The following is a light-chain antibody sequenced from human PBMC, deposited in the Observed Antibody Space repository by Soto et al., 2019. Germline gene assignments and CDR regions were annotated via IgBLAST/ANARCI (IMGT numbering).Light chain of an antibody. V-gene: IGKV3-15*01. Sequence: EIVMTQSPVTVSVSPGERATLSCRASQSVNNYLAWYQQKPGQAPRLLVYGIFSRATGVPARFSGSGSGTEFTLTISSLQSEDSAVYYCQQHNKWPLTFGGGTRVEIK. CDR3: QQHNKWPLT. J-gene: IGKJ4*01. CDR1: QSVNNY. CDR2: GIF.